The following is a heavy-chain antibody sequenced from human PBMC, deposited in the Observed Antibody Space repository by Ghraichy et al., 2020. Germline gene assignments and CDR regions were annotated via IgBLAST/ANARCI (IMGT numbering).Heavy chain of an antibody. J-gene: IGHJ4*02. V-gene: IGHV3-23*01. CDR2: IDGTTTNT. Sequence: ETLSLTCTASGFTFSNHAMSWVRQGPGKGLEWVATIDGTTTNTHYADSVQGRFTISRDNSKNTLYLHMSSLRAEDTAVYHCATWLAHHFDYWGQGTLVTASS. CDR3: ATWLAHHFDY. D-gene: IGHD6-19*01. CDR1: GFTFSNHA.